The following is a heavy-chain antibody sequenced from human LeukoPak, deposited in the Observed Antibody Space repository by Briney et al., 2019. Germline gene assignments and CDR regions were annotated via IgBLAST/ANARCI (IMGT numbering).Heavy chain of an antibody. CDR1: GFTFSNYW. CDR3: ARGPLVVVAATPLADY. D-gene: IGHD2-15*01. J-gene: IGHJ4*02. Sequence: GGSLRLSCAASGFTFSNYWMSWVRQAPGKGLEWVANIKQDGSEKYYVDSVKGRFTISRDNAKNSLYLQMNSLRAEDTAVYYCARGPLVVVAATPLADYWGQGTLVTVSS. V-gene: IGHV3-7*01. CDR2: IKQDGSEK.